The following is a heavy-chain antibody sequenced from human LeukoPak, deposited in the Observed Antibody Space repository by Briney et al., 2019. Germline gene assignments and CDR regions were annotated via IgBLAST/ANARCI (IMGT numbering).Heavy chain of an antibody. V-gene: IGHV3-74*01. CDR2: ISTDGSGT. CDR3: VREYSSSSGRAFDI. D-gene: IGHD6-6*01. Sequence: GGSLRLSCAASGFTFSSYWMHWVRQAPGKGLVWVSRISTDGSGTNSADSVKGRFTISRDNAKNTLYLQMNSLRAEDTAVYYCVREYSSSSGRAFDIGGQGAMVTVSP. J-gene: IGHJ3*02. CDR1: GFTFSSYW.